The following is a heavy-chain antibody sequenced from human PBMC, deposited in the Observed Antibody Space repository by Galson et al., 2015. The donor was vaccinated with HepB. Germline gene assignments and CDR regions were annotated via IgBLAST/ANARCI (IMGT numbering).Heavy chain of an antibody. CDR1: GYSFNNYR. CDR3: ARRDGGSYRYYFDY. J-gene: IGHJ4*02. Sequence: QSGAEVKKPGESLKISCKESGYSFNNYRIGWVRQLPGKGLEWMGIIYPDDSDTIYSPSFQGQVTISVDKSVSTAYLQWSSLKASDTAIYYCARRDGGSYRYYFDYWGQGTLVTVSS. D-gene: IGHD3-16*02. CDR2: IYPDDSDT. V-gene: IGHV5-51*01.